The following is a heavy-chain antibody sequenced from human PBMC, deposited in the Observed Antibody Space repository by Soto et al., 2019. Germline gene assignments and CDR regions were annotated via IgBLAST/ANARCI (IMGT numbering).Heavy chain of an antibody. D-gene: IGHD2-2*01. Sequence: QVQLVESGGGVVQPGRSLRLSCAASGFTFSSYAMHWVRQAPGKGLEWVAVISYDGSNKYYADSVKGRFTISRDNSKNTLYLQMNSLRAEDTAVYYCARAYCSSTSCYGYYGMDVWGQGTTVTVSS. CDR1: GFTFSSYA. CDR3: ARAYCSSTSCYGYYGMDV. V-gene: IGHV3-30-3*01. CDR2: ISYDGSNK. J-gene: IGHJ6*02.